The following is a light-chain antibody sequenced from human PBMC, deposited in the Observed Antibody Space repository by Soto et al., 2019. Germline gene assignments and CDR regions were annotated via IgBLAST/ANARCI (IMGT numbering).Light chain of an antibody. CDR3: IQVLQFPRT. CDR1: QSVLNSQGYNY. J-gene: IGKJ1*01. Sequence: EIVITQSPLSLPVSPVEPASISCRSSQSVLNSQGYNYLDWYLQKAGQSPQLLIYLGSNRASRVPDRFSRSGSGTDFTLKIIRVEAEDVALYYSIQVLQFPRTFHQRTKAEFK. V-gene: IGKV2-28*01. CDR2: LGS.